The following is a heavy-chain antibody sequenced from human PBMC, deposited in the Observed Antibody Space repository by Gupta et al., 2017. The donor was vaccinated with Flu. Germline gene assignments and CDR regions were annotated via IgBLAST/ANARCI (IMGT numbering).Heavy chain of an antibody. J-gene: IGHJ6*02. CDR2: ISYDGSNK. CDR3: AKDRDIVVVLAYFYGMDV. Sequence: APGKGLEWVAVISYDGSNKYYADSVKGRFTISRDNSKNTLYLQMNSLRAEDTAVYYCAKDRDIVVVLAYFYGMDVWGQGTTVTVSS. D-gene: IGHD2-15*01. V-gene: IGHV3-30*18.